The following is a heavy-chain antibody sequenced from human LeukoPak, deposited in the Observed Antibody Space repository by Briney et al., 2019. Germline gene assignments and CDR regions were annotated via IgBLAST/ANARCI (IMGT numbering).Heavy chain of an antibody. CDR3: ARFAGSDYTGSFDL. CDR1: GFRFSTYG. V-gene: IGHV3-33*02. Sequence: PGTSLRLSCAGSGFRFSTYGMHWVRQAPGKGLEWLGYVWFDGSNSDYVDPAKGRFTISRDNSKNTVFLQMNSLRAEDTAVYHCARFAGSDYTGSFDLWGQGTPVTVSS. CDR2: VWFDGSNS. D-gene: IGHD3-10*01. J-gene: IGHJ4*02.